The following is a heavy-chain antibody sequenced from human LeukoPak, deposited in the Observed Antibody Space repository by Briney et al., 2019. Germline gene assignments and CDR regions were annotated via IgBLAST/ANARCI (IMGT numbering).Heavy chain of an antibody. CDR3: ARNSAGNDY. J-gene: IGHJ4*02. CDR2: IKQDGSEK. Sequence: VGSLRLSCAASGITFSSYWMTWVRQPPGKGLEWVANIKQDGSEKYYADSVKGRFTISRDNAKNSLYLQMNSLRAEDTAMYYCARNSAGNDYWGQGTLVTVSS. V-gene: IGHV3-7*01. CDR1: GITFSSYW. D-gene: IGHD6-13*01.